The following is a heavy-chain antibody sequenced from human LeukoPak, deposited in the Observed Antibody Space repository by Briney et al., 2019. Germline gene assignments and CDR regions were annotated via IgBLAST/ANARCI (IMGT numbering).Heavy chain of an antibody. V-gene: IGHV3-53*01. J-gene: IGHJ4*02. Sequence: GGSLRLSCAASGFTVSSNYMSWVRQAPGKGLEWVSVIYSGGSRYYADSVKGRFTISRDNSKNTLYLQMNTLRAEDTAVYYCARYKTAGDYFDYWGQGTLVTVSS. CDR2: IYSGGSR. CDR1: GFTVSSNY. D-gene: IGHD2-21*02. CDR3: ARYKTAGDYFDY.